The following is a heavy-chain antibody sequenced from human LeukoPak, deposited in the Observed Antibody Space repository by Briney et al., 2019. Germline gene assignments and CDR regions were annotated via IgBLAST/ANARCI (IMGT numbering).Heavy chain of an antibody. CDR2: IGTASDT. CDR3: ARGPPRGKYYYMDV. Sequence: GGSLRLSCAASGFTSSSFDMHWVRQPTGQGLEWVSTIGTASDTYYPGSVEGRFTLSGDNAKNSLYLQMNSLTAGDTAVYYCARGPPRGKYYYMDVWGKGTTVTVSS. D-gene: IGHD1-1*01. V-gene: IGHV3-13*01. J-gene: IGHJ6*03. CDR1: GFTSSSFD.